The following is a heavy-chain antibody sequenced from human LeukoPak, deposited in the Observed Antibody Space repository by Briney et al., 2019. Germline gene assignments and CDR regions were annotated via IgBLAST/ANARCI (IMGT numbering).Heavy chain of an antibody. J-gene: IGHJ6*04. CDR1: GDSIISTNYY. D-gene: IGHD6-6*01. CDR3: ARLVEYGSSSFDS. V-gene: IGHV4-39*01. Sequence: PSETLSLTCTVSGDSIISTNYYWGWIRQPPGKGLEWIGHIYYSGATYYNSSLKSRVTISVDTSKNQFSLKLNFVTAADTAVYYCARLVEYGSSSFDSWGKGTTVTVSS. CDR2: IYYSGAT.